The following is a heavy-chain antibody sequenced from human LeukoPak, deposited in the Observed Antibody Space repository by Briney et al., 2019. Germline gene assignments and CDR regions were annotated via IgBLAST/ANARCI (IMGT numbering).Heavy chain of an antibody. CDR2: VDHSGFI. V-gene: IGHV4-4*02. Sequence: SETLSLTCAVSGDSISSNHWWSWVRQPPGKGLEWIGEVDHSGFISYNPSLKSRLTVSLDKSKNQFSLRLSSVTAADTAVYYCARLATTVTTEDYWGQGILVTVSS. D-gene: IGHD4-17*01. CDR1: GDSISSNHW. CDR3: ARLATTVTTEDY. J-gene: IGHJ4*02.